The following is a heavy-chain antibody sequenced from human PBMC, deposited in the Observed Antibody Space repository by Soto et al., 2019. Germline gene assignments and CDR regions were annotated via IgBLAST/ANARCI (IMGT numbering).Heavy chain of an antibody. CDR1: GGSISSGYYY. Sequence: QVQLQESGPGLVKPSQTLSLTCSVSGGSISSGYYYWSWIRQPPGKGLEWIAYIYYSGIIYYNPSLKSRATMSMDTSKNQFFLKLDAVTAADTAVYYCAREVGEVDYSSSSDAFDIWGQGTMVTVSS. D-gene: IGHD6-6*01. J-gene: IGHJ3*02. V-gene: IGHV4-30-4*01. CDR3: AREVGEVDYSSSSDAFDI. CDR2: IYYSGII.